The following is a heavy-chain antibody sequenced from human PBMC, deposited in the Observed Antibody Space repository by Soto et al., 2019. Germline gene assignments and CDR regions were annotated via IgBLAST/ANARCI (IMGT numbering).Heavy chain of an antibody. CDR1: GVTFSSYG. D-gene: IGHD2-15*01. J-gene: IGHJ6*02. CDR2: IWYDGSNK. Sequence: QVQLVESGGGVVQPGRSLRLSCAASGVTFSSYGMHWVRQAPGKGLEWVAVIWYDGSNKYYADSVKGRFTISRDNSKNTLYLQMNSLRAEDTAVYYCAKADSVGSHYYYGMDVWGQGTTVTVSS. V-gene: IGHV3-33*06. CDR3: AKADSVGSHYYYGMDV.